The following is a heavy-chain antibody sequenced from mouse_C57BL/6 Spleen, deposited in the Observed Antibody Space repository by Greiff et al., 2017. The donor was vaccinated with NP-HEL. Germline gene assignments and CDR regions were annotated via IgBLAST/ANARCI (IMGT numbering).Heavy chain of an antibody. CDR1: GYTFTSYW. CDR2: IDPSDSYT. CDR3: ARGDSNYYAMDD. D-gene: IGHD2-5*01. J-gene: IGHJ4*01. V-gene: IGHV1-69*01. Sequence: QVQLQQPGAELVMPGASVKLSCKASGYTFTSYWMHWVKQRPGQGLEWIGEIDPSDSYTNYNQKFKGKSTLTVDKSSSTAYMQLSSLTSEDSAVYYCARGDSNYYAMDDWGKGTSVTVAS.